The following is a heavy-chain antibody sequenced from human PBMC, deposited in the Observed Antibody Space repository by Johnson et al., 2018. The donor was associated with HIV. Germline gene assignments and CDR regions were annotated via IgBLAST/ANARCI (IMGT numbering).Heavy chain of an antibody. D-gene: IGHD2-15*01. V-gene: IGHV3-33*01. CDR3: ARSKDCSVGTCPDAFDI. CDR1: GFTFSSYG. Sequence: QVQLVESGGGVVQPGRSLRLSCAASGFTFSSYGVHWVRQAPGKGLEWVAVIWYDGSNKYSADSVQGRFTTSRDNAKNSLYLQMNSLRAEDTAVYYCARSKDCSVGTCPDAFDIWGQGTLVMVSS. J-gene: IGHJ3*02. CDR2: IWYDGSNK.